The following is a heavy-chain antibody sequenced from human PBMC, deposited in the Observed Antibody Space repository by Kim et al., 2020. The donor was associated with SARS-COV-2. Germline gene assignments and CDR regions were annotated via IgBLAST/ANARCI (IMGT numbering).Heavy chain of an antibody. D-gene: IGHD2-8*01. Sequence: GSLRLPCAASGFTFSSYSMNWVRQATGKGLEWVSSISSSSSYIYYADSVKGRFNISRDNAKNSLYLQMNSLRAEDTAVYYCAREIEYAYGMDVWGQGTT. V-gene: IGHV3-21*01. CDR1: GFTFSSYS. CDR3: AREIEYAYGMDV. J-gene: IGHJ6*02. CDR2: ISSSSSYI.